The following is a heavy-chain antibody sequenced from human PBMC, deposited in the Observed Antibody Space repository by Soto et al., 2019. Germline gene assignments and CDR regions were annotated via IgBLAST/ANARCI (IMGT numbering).Heavy chain of an antibody. D-gene: IGHD2-15*01. CDR1: GFTFSSYS. Sequence: GGSLRLSCAASGFTFSSYSMNWVRQAPGKGLEWVSSISSSSSYIYYADSVKGRFTISRDNAKNSLYLQMNSLRAEDTAVYSCARDLPDCSGGSCYSVEYYYGMDVWRQRTTVTVSS. V-gene: IGHV3-21*01. J-gene: IGHJ6*02. CDR2: ISSSSSYI. CDR3: ARDLPDCSGGSCYSVEYYYGMDV.